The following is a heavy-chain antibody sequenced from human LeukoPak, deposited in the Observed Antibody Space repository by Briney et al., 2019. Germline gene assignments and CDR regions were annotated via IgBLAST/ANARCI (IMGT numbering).Heavy chain of an antibody. D-gene: IGHD3-22*01. CDR2: IYYSGST. V-gene: IGHV4-59*01. CDR3: ARGPHYYDSSGYPSYYFDY. Sequence: PSETLSLTCTVSGGSISSCYWSWIRQPPGKGLEWIGYIYYSGSTNYNPSLKSRVTISVDTSKNQFSLKLSSVTAADTAVYYCARGPHYYDSSGYPSYYFDYWGQGTLVTVSS. CDR1: GGSISSCY. J-gene: IGHJ4*02.